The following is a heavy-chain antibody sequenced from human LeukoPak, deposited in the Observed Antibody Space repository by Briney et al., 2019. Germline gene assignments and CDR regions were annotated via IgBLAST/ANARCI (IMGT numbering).Heavy chain of an antibody. J-gene: IGHJ4*02. CDR3: AKSKHIVVVTAIRAPLDY. Sequence: QSGGSLRLSCAASGFTFSSYAMSWVRQAPGKGLEWVSAISDSGGSTYYADSVKGRFTISRDNSKNTLYLQMNSLRAEDTAVYYCAKSKHIVVVTAIRAPLDYWGQGTLVTVSS. D-gene: IGHD2-21*02. V-gene: IGHV3-23*01. CDR1: GFTFSSYA. CDR2: ISDSGGST.